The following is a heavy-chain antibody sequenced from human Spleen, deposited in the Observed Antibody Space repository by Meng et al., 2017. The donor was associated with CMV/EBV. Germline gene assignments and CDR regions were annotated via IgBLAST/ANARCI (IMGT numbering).Heavy chain of an antibody. D-gene: IGHD1-7*01. V-gene: IGHV4-31*02. J-gene: IGHJ4*02. CDR3: ARGISGTTDFFGH. CDR2: IYNSGRT. CDR1: GGSLSSGRYS. Sequence: SGGSLSSGRYSWNCIRQYPGNVLAWIGNIYNSGRTYYKTSLKSRVNISIDPSKIQFSLNVTSVTAADTAVYYCARGISGTTDFFGHWGPGTLVTVSS.